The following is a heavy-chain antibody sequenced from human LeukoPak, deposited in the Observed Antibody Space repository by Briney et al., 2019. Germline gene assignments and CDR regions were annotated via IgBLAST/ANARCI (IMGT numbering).Heavy chain of an antibody. Sequence: EASVKVSRKASGYTFTSYYMHCVRQAPGQGLEWVGIINPSGGSTSYAQKFQGRVTMTRDTSTSKVYMELSSLRSEDTAVYYCARDRSARGSFFDIWGQGTMVTVSS. CDR1: GYTFTSYY. V-gene: IGHV1-46*01. D-gene: IGHD5-18*01. CDR3: ARDRSARGSFFDI. J-gene: IGHJ3*02. CDR2: INPSGGST.